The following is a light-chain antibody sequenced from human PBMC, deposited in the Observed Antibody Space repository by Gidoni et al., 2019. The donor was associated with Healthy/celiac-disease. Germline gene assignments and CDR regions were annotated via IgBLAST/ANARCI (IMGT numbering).Light chain of an antibody. V-gene: IGLV3-19*01. CDR2: GKN. Sequence: SSELTQDSAVSVALGQTVRITCQGDSLRSYYASWYQQKPGQAPVLVIYGKNNRPSGIPDRFSGSSSGNTASLTITGAQAEDEADYYCNSRDSSGNHQDVVFGGGTKLTVL. CDR1: SLRSYY. J-gene: IGLJ2*01. CDR3: NSRDSSGNHQDVV.